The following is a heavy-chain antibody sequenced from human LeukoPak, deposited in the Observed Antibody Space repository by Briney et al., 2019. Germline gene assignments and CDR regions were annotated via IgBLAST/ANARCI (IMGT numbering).Heavy chain of an antibody. CDR2: IYYTGST. CDR1: GGSIGTYY. CDR3: ARYYYDSSGAWRYYDL. Sequence: PSETLSLTCTLSGGSIGTYYWTWIRQPPGKGLEWIGYIYYTGSTNYNPSLKSRVTISVDTSKNQFPLKLSSVTAADTAVYYCARYYYDSSGAWRYYDLWGRGTLVTVSS. V-gene: IGHV4-59*01. D-gene: IGHD3-22*01. J-gene: IGHJ2*01.